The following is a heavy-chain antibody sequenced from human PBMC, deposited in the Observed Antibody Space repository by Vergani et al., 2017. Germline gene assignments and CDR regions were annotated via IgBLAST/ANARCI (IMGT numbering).Heavy chain of an antibody. CDR1: GYSFTNSW. D-gene: IGHD2-15*01. CDR3: ARRYWSGEYCSYCDY. Sequence: EVQLVQSGAEVKKPGESLKISCKASGYSFTNSWIGWVRQMPGRGLEFMGIIYPGDSDTRYSPSFQGQVTISADRSFTTAYLQWSSLKASDTAMYYCARRYWSGEYCSYCDYWGQGTLVTVSS. V-gene: IGHV5-51*01. CDR2: IYPGDSDT. J-gene: IGHJ4*02.